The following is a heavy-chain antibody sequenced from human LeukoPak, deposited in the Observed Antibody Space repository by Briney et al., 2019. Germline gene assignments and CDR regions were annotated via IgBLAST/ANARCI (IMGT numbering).Heavy chain of an antibody. Sequence: GGSLRLSCAASGFTFSSYWMHWVRQAPGKGLVWVSRINSDGSSTSYADSVKGRFTISRDNAKNTLYLQMNSLRAEDTAVHYCARVFSSYYYDSSPYDYWGQGTLVTVSS. V-gene: IGHV3-74*01. CDR1: GFTFSSYW. CDR2: INSDGSST. D-gene: IGHD3-22*01. J-gene: IGHJ4*02. CDR3: ARVFSSYYYDSSPYDY.